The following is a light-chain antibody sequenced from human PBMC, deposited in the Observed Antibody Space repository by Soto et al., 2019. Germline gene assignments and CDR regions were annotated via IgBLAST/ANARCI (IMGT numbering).Light chain of an antibody. CDR2: AAS. J-gene: IGKJ3*01. V-gene: IGKV1-9*01. CDR3: QQLNSYPHIT. CDR1: QGISSY. Sequence: DIQLTQSPSFLSASVGDRVTITCRASQGISSYLAWYQQKPGKAPKLLIYAASTLQSGVPSRFRGSGSGTGFTLTISSLQPEDFATYYCQQLNSYPHITFGPGTKVDIK.